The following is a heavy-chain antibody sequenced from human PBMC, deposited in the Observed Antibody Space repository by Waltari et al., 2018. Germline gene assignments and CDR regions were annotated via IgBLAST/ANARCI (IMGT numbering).Heavy chain of an antibody. CDR3: ARDETYYDFWSGYLRPYYFDY. J-gene: IGHJ4*02. V-gene: IGHV3-7*01. CDR2: IKQDGSEK. D-gene: IGHD3-3*01. CDR1: GFTFSSYW. Sequence: EVQLVESGGGLVQPGGSLRLSCAASGFTFSSYWMSWVRQAPGKGREWVANIKQDGSEKYYVDSVKGRFTISRDNAKNSLYLQMNSLRAEDTAVYYCARDETYYDFWSGYLRPYYFDYWGQGTLVTVSS.